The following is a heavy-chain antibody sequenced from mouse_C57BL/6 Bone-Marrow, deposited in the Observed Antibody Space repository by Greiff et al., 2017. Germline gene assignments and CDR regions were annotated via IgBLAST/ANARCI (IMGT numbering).Heavy chain of an antibody. CDR2: LSSGGSYT. CDR3: ARYGVDY. V-gene: IGHV5-6*01. Sequence: EVKLMESGGDLVKPGGSLKLSCAASGFTFSSYGMSWVRQTPDKRLEWVATLSSGGSYTYYPDSVKGRFTISRDNAKNTLYLQMSSLKSEDTAMYYCARYGVDYWGQGTTLTVSS. CDR1: GFTFSSYG. J-gene: IGHJ2*01. D-gene: IGHD2-10*02.